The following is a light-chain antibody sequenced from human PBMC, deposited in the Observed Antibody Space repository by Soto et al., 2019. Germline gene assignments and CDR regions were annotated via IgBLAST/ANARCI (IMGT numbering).Light chain of an antibody. Sequence: QSALTQPASVSGSPGQSITISCTGTSSDVGGYNYVSWYQQHPGKAPKLMIDDVSNRPSGVSNRFSGSKCGNTASLTISGLQAEDEADYYCSSYTSSSTLGVFGTGTKLTVL. J-gene: IGLJ1*01. CDR3: SSYTSSSTLGV. CDR2: DVS. CDR1: SSDVGGYNY. V-gene: IGLV2-14*01.